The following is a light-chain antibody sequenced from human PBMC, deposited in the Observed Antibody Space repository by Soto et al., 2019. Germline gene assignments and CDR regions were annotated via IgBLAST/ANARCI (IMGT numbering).Light chain of an antibody. CDR3: QQYNNWPRT. Sequence: EVVMTQSPATLSVSPGERATLSCRASQSVGSNFAWYQQKPGQAPRLLIYGASTRATDIPGRFSGSGSGTEFTLTISSPQSEDFAVYYCQQYNNWPRTFGQGTKVEIK. CDR2: GAS. CDR1: QSVGSN. V-gene: IGKV3-15*01. J-gene: IGKJ1*01.